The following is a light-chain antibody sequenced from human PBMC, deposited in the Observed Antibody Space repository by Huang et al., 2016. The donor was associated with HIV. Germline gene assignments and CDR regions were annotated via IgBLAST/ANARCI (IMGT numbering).Light chain of an antibody. CDR3: QHYNSFPYT. CDR2: KAS. CDR1: RGISSW. V-gene: IGKV1-5*03. Sequence: DIQMTQSPSILSASVGDRVTITCRASRGISSWLAWFQQKPGKAPNLLIYKASSLESGVPSRFSGSGSVTEFTLTISSLQPDDFATYYCQHYNSFPYTFGQGTKLEIK. J-gene: IGKJ2*01.